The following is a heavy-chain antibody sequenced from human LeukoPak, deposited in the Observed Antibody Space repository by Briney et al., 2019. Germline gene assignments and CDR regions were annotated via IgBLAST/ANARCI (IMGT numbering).Heavy chain of an antibody. CDR1: GGSFSGYY. CDR3: ARDLVTVTKGFDI. V-gene: IGHV4-34*01. CDR2: INHSGST. Sequence: SETLSLTCAVYGGSFSGYYWSWIRQPPGKGLEWIGEINHSGSTNYNPSLKSRVTISVDTSKNQFSLKLTSVTAADTAVYYCARDLVTVTKGFDIWGQGTVVSVSS. J-gene: IGHJ3*02. D-gene: IGHD4-17*01.